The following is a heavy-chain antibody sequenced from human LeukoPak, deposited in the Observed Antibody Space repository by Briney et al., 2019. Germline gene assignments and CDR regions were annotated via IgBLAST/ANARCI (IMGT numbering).Heavy chain of an antibody. CDR1: GYTFTSYD. D-gene: IGHD3-22*01. CDR2: MNPNSGNT. V-gene: IGHV1-8*01. CDR3: ARDLHSSGYYRSDAFDI. J-gene: IGHJ3*02. Sequence: ASVKVSCKASGYTFTSYDINWVRQATGQGLEWMGWMNPNSGNTGYAQKFQGRVTMTTNTSISTAYMELSSLRSEDTAVYYCARDLHSSGYYRSDAFDIWGQGTMVTVSS.